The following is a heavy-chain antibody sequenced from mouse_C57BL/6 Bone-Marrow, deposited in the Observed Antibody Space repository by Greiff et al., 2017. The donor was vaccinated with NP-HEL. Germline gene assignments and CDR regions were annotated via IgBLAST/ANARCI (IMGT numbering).Heavy chain of an antibody. V-gene: IGHV6-3*01. D-gene: IGHD1-1*01. J-gene: IGHJ1*03. CDR2: IRLKSDNYAT. CDR3: TNYYGSSYWYFDD. CDR1: GFTFSNYW. Sequence: EVQLVESGGGLVQPGGSMKLSCVASGFTFSNYWMNWVRQSPEKGLEWVAQIRLKSDNYATHYAESVKGRFTISRDDSKSSVYLQMNNLRAEDTGIYYCTNYYGSSYWYFDDWGTGTTVTVSS.